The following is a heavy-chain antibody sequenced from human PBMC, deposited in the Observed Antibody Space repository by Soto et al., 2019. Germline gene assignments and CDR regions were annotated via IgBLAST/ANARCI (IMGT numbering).Heavy chain of an antibody. CDR2: ISSGSTNI. D-gene: IGHD1-1*01. CDR3: ARDRNAAGSDY. V-gene: IGHV3-11*01. CDR1: GFTFSYFY. Sequence: HVQLVESGGGLVKPGGSLRLSCAASGFTFSYFYMSWIRQAPGKGLEWISYISSGSTNIFYADSVKGRFTVSRDNAKNSVYLQMDSLRAEDTAVYYCARDRNAAGSDYWGQGTLVTVSS. J-gene: IGHJ4*02.